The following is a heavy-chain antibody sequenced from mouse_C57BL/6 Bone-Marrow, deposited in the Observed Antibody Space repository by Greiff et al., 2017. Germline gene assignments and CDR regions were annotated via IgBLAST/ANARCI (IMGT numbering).Heavy chain of an antibody. Sequence: QVQLQQPGAELVRPGSSVKLSCKASGYTFTSYWMDWVKQRPGQGLEWIGNIYPSDSETHYNQKFKDKATLTVDKSSSTAYMQLSSLTSEDSAVYDCARRGTGQLRPLGYAMDYWGQGTSVTVSS. CDR2: IYPSDSET. V-gene: IGHV1-61*01. J-gene: IGHJ4*01. CDR1: GYTFTSYW. D-gene: IGHD3-2*02. CDR3: ARRGTGQLRPLGYAMDY.